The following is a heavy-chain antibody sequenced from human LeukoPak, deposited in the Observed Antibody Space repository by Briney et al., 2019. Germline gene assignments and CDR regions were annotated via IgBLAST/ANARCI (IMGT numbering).Heavy chain of an antibody. CDR1: GFTFSSYW. J-gene: IGHJ4*02. CDR2: IKQDGSEK. D-gene: IGHD5-18*01. V-gene: IGHV3-7*01. Sequence: GGSLRLSCAASGFTFSSYWMSWVRQAPGKGLEWVANIKQDGSEKYYVDSVKGRFTISRDNAKNSLYLQMNSLRAEDTAIYYCARDNSREGTSMVSDFDYWGQGTLVTVSS. CDR3: ARDNSREGTSMVSDFDY.